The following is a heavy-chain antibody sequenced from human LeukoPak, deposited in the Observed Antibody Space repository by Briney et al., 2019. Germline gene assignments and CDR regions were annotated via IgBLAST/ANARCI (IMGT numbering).Heavy chain of an antibody. V-gene: IGHV1-24*01. CDR3: ATGGIVVVPAATQALGYYYYGMDV. CDR2: FDPEDGET. Sequence: ASVKVSCKVSGYTLTELSMHWVRQAPGKGLEWMGGFDPEDGETIYAQKFQGRVTMTEDTSTDTAYMELSSLRSEDTAVYYCATGGIVVVPAATQALGYYYYGMDVWGQGTTVTVSS. D-gene: IGHD2-2*01. J-gene: IGHJ6*02. CDR1: GYTLTELS.